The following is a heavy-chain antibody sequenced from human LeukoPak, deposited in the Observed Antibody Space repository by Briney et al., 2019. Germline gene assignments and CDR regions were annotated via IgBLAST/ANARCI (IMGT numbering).Heavy chain of an antibody. CDR3: ARAGGSTVSHSDY. D-gene: IGHD4-17*01. V-gene: IGHV3-21*01. CDR1: GFTFSSYS. Sequence: PGGSLRLSCAASGFTFSSYSTNWIRQAPGKGLEWVSSISSSTSYIYYADSVKGRFTISKDNAKNPLYLQMNSLRAEDTAVYYCARAGGSTVSHSDYWGQGTLVTVSS. J-gene: IGHJ4*02. CDR2: ISSSTSYI.